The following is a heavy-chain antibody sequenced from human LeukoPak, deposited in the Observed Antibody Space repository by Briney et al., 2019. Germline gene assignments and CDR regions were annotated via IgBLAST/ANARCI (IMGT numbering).Heavy chain of an antibody. D-gene: IGHD3-22*01. Sequence: SETLSLTCTVSGGSISSYYWSWIRQPAGKGLEWIGRIYTSGSTNYSPSLKSRVTMSVDTSKNQFSLKLSSVTAADTAVYYCAREGPHYYDSSGYPPPLDYWGQGTLVTVSS. J-gene: IGHJ4*02. CDR3: AREGPHYYDSSGYPPPLDY. CDR2: IYTSGST. CDR1: GGSISSYY. V-gene: IGHV4-4*07.